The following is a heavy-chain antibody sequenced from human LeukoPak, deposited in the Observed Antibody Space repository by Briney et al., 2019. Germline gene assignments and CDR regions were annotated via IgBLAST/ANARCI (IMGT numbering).Heavy chain of an antibody. CDR1: GGSISSGGYY. Sequence: SQTLSLTCTVSGGSISSGGYYWSWIRQPPGKGLEWIGYIYHSGSTYYNPSLKSRVTISVDRSKNQFSLKLSSVTAADTAVYYCARGESTVVLYFDYWGQGTLVTVSS. D-gene: IGHD4-23*01. V-gene: IGHV4-30-2*01. CDR2: IYHSGST. J-gene: IGHJ4*02. CDR3: ARGESTVVLYFDY.